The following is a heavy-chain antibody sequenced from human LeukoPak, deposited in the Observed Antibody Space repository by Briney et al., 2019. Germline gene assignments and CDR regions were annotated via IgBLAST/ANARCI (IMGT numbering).Heavy chain of an antibody. CDR3: ARAMYSSGWYANY. V-gene: IGHV1-8*02. D-gene: IGHD6-19*01. Sequence: APVKVSCKASGYTFTGYYMHWVRQATGQGLEWMGWMNPNSGNTGYAQKFQGRVTMTRNTSISTVYMELSSLRSDDTAVYYCARAMYSSGWYANYWGQGTLVTVSS. J-gene: IGHJ4*02. CDR1: GYTFTGYY. CDR2: MNPNSGNT.